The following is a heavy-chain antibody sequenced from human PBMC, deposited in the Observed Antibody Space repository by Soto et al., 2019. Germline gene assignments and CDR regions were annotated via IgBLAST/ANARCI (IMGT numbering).Heavy chain of an antibody. D-gene: IGHD4-4*01. J-gene: IGHJ6*03. Sequence: SETLSLTCTVSGGSISSYYWSWIRQPPGKGLEWIGYIYYSGSTNYNPSLKSRVTISVDTSKNQFSLKLSSVTAADTAVYYCARMTTVLYYYYYMDVWGKGTTVTVSS. CDR3: ARMTTVLYYYYYMDV. V-gene: IGHV4-59*01. CDR1: GGSISSYY. CDR2: IYYSGST.